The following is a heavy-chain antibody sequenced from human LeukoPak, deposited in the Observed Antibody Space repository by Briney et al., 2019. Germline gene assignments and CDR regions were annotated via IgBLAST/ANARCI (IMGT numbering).Heavy chain of an antibody. CDR1: GGSISSSSYY. CDR2: IYYSGST. J-gene: IGHJ5*02. CDR3: ARQGPQNWFDP. Sequence: SETLSLTCTVSGGSISSSSYYWGWIRQPPGKGLEWIGSIYYSGSTYYNPSLKSRVTISVDTSKNQFSLKLSSVTAADTAVYYCARQGPQNWFDPWGQGTLVTVSS. V-gene: IGHV4-39*01.